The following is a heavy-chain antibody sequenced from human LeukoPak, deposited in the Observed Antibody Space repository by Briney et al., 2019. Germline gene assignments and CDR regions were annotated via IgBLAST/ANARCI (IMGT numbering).Heavy chain of an antibody. CDR1: GGSISSGGYY. Sequence: PSQTLSLTCTVSGGSISSGGYYWSWIRQHPGTGLEWIGYIYYSGSTYYNPSLKSRVTISVDTSKNQFSLKLSSVTAADTAVYYCARAGYCSSTSCSWFDPWGQGTLVTVSS. J-gene: IGHJ5*02. CDR3: ARAGYCSSTSCSWFDP. D-gene: IGHD2-2*01. CDR2: IYYSGST. V-gene: IGHV4-31*03.